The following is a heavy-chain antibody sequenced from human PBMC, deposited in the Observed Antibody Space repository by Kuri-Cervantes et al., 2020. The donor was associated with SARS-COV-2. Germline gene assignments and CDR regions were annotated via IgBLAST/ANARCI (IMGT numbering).Heavy chain of an antibody. Sequence: GESLKISCAASGFTFSGYSMNWVRQAPGKGLEWVSSISSSSSYIYYADSVKGRFTISRDNAKNSLYLQMNSLRAEDTAVYYCASELLWYFDLWGRGTLVTVSS. CDR3: ASELLWYFDL. V-gene: IGHV3-21*01. D-gene: IGHD1-26*01. CDR1: GFTFSGYS. CDR2: ISSSSSYI. J-gene: IGHJ2*01.